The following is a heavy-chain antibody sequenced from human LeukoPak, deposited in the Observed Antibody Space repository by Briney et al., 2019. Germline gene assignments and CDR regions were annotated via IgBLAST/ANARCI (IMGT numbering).Heavy chain of an antibody. CDR2: RSYDGSNK. D-gene: IGHD5-12*01. J-gene: IGHJ4*02. CDR3: ARGPSGYHNT. V-gene: IGHV3-30*04. Sequence: GRSLRLSCAASGFTFSNYAMHWVRQAPGKGLEWVAVRSYDGSNKYYADSVKGRFTISRDNSKNTLYLQMNSLRAEDTAVYYCARGPSGYHNTGGQGTLVTVSS. CDR1: GFTFSNYA.